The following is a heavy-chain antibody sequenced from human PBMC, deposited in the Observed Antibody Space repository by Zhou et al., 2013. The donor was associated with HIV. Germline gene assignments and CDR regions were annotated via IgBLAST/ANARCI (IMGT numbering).Heavy chain of an antibody. CDR2: ISTNTGKT. Sequence: QIQLVQSGAEVKKPGASVKVSCKASGFIFTSYGVNWVRQAPGQGLEWMGWISTNTGKTEYAQRFQGRVILTTDTPTSTAYMEVRSLRSDDTAVYYCATVFLIAVTTWGQGTLVHRLL. V-gene: IGHV1-18*01. CDR3: ATVFLIAVTT. CDR1: GFIFTSYG. J-gene: IGHJ4*02. D-gene: IGHD4-17*01.